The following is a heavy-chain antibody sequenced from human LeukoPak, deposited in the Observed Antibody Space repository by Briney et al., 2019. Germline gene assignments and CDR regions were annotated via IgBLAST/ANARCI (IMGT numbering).Heavy chain of an antibody. CDR3: ASTYYYDSSGYGLVRLGPFDY. J-gene: IGHJ4*02. CDR1: EYTFTSDY. CDR2: INPSGGST. V-gene: IGHV1-46*01. D-gene: IGHD3-22*01. Sequence: ASVKVSCKASEYTFTSDYMHWVRQAPGQGLEWMGIINPSGGSTSYAQKFQGRVTLTRDTSTSTVYMELSSLRPEDTAVYYCASTYYYDSSGYGLVRLGPFDYWGQGTLVTVSS.